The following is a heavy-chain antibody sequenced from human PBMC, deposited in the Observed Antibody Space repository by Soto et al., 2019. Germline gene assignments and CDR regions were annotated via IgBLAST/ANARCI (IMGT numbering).Heavy chain of an antibody. V-gene: IGHV3-21*01. J-gene: IGHJ4*02. D-gene: IGHD6-13*01. CDR1: GFTFSSYS. CDR2: ISSSSSYI. CDR3: ARDRSSWPDFDY. Sequence: PGGSLRLSCAASGFTFSSYSMNWVRQAPGKGLEWVSSISSSSSYIYYADSVKGRFTISRDNAKNSLYLQMNSLRAEDTAVYYCARDRSSWPDFDYWGQGTLVTVSS.